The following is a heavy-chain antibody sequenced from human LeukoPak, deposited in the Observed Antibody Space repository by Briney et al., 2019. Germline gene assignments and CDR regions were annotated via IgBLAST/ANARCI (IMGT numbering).Heavy chain of an antibody. Sequence: SETLSLTCAVSGGSISSSNWWSWVRQPPGKGLEWIGEIYHSGSTNYNPSLKSRVTISVDTSKNQFSLKLSAVTAADTAVYYCARGGEYYDSSGYFHYYFDYWGQGTLVTVSS. CDR1: GGSISSSNW. J-gene: IGHJ4*02. V-gene: IGHV4-4*02. CDR2: IYHSGST. CDR3: ARGGEYYDSSGYFHYYFDY. D-gene: IGHD3-22*01.